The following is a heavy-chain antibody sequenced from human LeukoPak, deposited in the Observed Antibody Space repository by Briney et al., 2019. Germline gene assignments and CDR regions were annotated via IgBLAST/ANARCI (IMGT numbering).Heavy chain of an antibody. J-gene: IGHJ5*02. D-gene: IGHD2-2*01. Sequence: SGPTLVNPTQTLTLTCTFSGFSLSTSGVGVGWIRQPPGKALEWLALIYWDDDKRYSPSLKSRLTITKDTSKNQVVLTMTNMDPVDTATYYCAHSLTTSGQLLFENEGRGDFSWFDPWGQGTLVTVSS. V-gene: IGHV2-5*02. CDR3: AHSLTTSGQLLFENEGRGDFSWFDP. CDR1: GFSLSTSGVG. CDR2: IYWDDDK.